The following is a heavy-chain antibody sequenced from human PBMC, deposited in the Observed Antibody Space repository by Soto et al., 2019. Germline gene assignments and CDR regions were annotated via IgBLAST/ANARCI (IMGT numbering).Heavy chain of an antibody. V-gene: IGHV4-31*03. J-gene: IGHJ6*02. CDR2: IYYSGST. Sequence: QVQLQESGPGLVKPSQTLSLTCTVSGGSISSGGYYWSWIRQHPGKGLEWIGYIYYSGSTYYNPSLKSRFTISVDTSENQFSLKLSSVSAADTAVYYCARDRIRKIYYYFGMDVWGQGTTVTVSS. D-gene: IGHD2-21*01. CDR3: ARDRIRKIYYYFGMDV. CDR1: GGSISSGGYY.